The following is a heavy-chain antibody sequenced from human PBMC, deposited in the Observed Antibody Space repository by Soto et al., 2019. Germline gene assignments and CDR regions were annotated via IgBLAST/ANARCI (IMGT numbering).Heavy chain of an antibody. CDR1: GFSFSTYA. CDR3: AKDQGNTVVGSSRGFDH. D-gene: IGHD1-26*01. J-gene: IGHJ4*02. CDR2: ISGSGSGT. Sequence: GSLRLSCAVSGFSFSTYAMNWVRQAPGKGLEWLSLISGSGSGTYYADSVKGRFTASRDNSKNTLYLQMNSLGAEDTAIYYCAKDQGNTVVGSSRGFDHWGQGTQVTVSS. V-gene: IGHV3-23*01.